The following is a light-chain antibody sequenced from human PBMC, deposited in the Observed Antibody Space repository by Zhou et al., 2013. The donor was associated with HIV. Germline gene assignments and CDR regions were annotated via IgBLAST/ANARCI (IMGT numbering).Light chain of an antibody. J-gene: IGKJ1*01. CDR2: GAS. Sequence: EIVLTQSPGTLSLSPGERVTLSCRASQSVSSNYLAWYQQKPGQAPRLLIYGASSRATGIPDRVSGSGSGTDFTLTISRLEPEDFAVYYCQQYGSSPWTFGQGTKVEIK. CDR1: QSVSSNY. V-gene: IGKV3-20*01. CDR3: QQYGSSPWT.